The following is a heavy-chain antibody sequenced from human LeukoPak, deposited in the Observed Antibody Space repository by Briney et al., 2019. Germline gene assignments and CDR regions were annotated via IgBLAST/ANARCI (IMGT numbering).Heavy chain of an antibody. D-gene: IGHD4-17*01. CDR1: GGSISSYY. Sequence: SETLSLTCTVSGGSISSYYWSWIRQPPGKGLEWIGYIYYSGSTNYNPSLKSRVTISVDTSKNQFSLKLSSVTAADTAVYYCARGGYGDPFDYWGQGTLVTVSS. CDR2: IYYSGST. V-gene: IGHV4-59*08. CDR3: ARGGYGDPFDY. J-gene: IGHJ4*02.